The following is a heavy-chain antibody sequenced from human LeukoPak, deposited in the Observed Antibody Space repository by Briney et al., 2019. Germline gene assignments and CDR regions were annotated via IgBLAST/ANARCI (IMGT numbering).Heavy chain of an antibody. V-gene: IGHV4-39*07. D-gene: IGHD1-26*01. J-gene: IGHJ4*02. CDR3: ARDISGTLDY. Sequence: SETLSLTCTVSGGSISSSSYYWGWIRQPPGKGLEWIGSIYYSGSTYYNLSLKSRVTISVDTSKNQFSLKLSSVTAADTAVYYCARDISGTLDYWGQGTLVTVSS. CDR1: GGSISSSSYY. CDR2: IYYSGST.